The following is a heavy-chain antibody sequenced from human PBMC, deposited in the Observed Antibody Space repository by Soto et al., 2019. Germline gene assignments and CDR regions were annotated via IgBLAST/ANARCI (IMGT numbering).Heavy chain of an antibody. CDR1: GGSISSYY. Sequence: SETLSLTCTVSGGSISSYYWSWIRQPPGKGREWIGYIYYSGSTNSNPSLKSRVTISVDTSKTQFSLKLSSVTAADTAVYYCARGLVEPPYYYYYYGMDFWGQGTTVTVSS. CDR3: ARGLVEPPYYYYYYGMDF. CDR2: IYYSGST. D-gene: IGHD2-8*02. J-gene: IGHJ6*02. V-gene: IGHV4-59*01.